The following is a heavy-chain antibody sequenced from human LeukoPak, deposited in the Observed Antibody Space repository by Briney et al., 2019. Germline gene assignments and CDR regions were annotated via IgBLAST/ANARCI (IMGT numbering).Heavy chain of an antibody. CDR1: GGSISSGGSF. CDR2: IYNSGGA. J-gene: IGHJ6*03. CDR3: ARGHHYYYYMDV. Sequence: SETLSLTCTVSGGSISSGGSFWIWIRQQPGKGLEWIGYIYNSGGAYYNPSLGSRLSISVDTSRNQFSLRLTSVTAADTAVYFCARGHHYYYYMDVWGNGTTVTVSS. V-gene: IGHV4-31*03.